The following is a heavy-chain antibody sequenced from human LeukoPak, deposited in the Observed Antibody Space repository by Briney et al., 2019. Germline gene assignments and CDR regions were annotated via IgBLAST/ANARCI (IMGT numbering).Heavy chain of an antibody. CDR1: GFTFSSSA. CDR3: AKDRAARWYFDY. V-gene: IGHV3-23*01. Sequence: PGGSLRLSCAASGFTFSSSAMSWVRQAPGKGLEWVSSISGSGSGGSTYYADSGKGRFTISRDNSKNPLYLQMNSLRAEDTAVYYCAKDRAARWYFDYWGQGTLVTVSS. D-gene: IGHD4-23*01. J-gene: IGHJ4*02. CDR2: ISGSGSGGST.